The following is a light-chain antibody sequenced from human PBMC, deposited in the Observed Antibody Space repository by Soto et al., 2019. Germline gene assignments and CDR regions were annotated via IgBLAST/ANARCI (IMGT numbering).Light chain of an antibody. J-gene: IGLJ2*01. V-gene: IGLV2-14*01. Sequence: QSALTQPASVSGSPGQSITISCTGTSSDVGAYNYVSWYQQHPGKAPKLMIYEVSNRPSGVSNRFSGSKSGNTASLTISGLQADDESDYYCSSYSISTPVVFGGGTKVTVL. CDR2: EVS. CDR3: SSYSISTPVV. CDR1: SSDVGAYNY.